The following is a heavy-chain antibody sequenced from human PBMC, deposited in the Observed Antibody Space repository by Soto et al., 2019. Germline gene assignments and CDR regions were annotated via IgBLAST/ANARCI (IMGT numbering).Heavy chain of an antibody. J-gene: IGHJ6*02. CDR3: AADPGYSYGYHYYYGMDV. D-gene: IGHD5-18*01. V-gene: IGHV1-58*01. CDR1: GFTFTSPA. CDR2: IVVGSGNA. Sequence: SVKVSSKASGFTFTSPAVQWVRQARGQRLVWIGWIVVGSGNANYAQRFQERVTITRDMSTSTAYMELSSLRSEDPAVYCCAADPGYSYGYHYYYGMDVWGRGTTVTVSS.